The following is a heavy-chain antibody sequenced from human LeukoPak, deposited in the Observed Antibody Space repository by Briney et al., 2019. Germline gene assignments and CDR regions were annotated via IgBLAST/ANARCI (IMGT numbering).Heavy chain of an antibody. V-gene: IGHV4-61*08. CDR1: GGSVSSGGYY. CDR3: ARHPYGRDGYSHFDY. D-gene: IGHD5-24*01. CDR2: IYYSGST. J-gene: IGHJ4*02. Sequence: SETLSLTCSVSGGSVSSGGYYWSWIRQPPGTGLEWTGYIYYSGSTNYKPSLKSRVTISVDTSKNQFSLELSSVTAADTAVYYCARHPYGRDGYSHFDYWGQGTLVTVSS.